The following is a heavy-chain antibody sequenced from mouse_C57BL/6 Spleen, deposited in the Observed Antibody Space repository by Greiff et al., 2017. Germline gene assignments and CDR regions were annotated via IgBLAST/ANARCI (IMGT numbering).Heavy chain of an antibody. Sequence: VQLQQSGAELVKPGASVKISCKASGYAFSSYWMNWVKQRPGKGLEWIGQIYPGDGDTNYNGKFKGKATLTADKSSSTAYMQLSSLTSEDSAVYFCARSFYDYDGDYYAMDYWGQGTSVTVSS. D-gene: IGHD2-4*01. CDR1: GYAFSSYW. CDR3: ARSFYDYDGDYYAMDY. V-gene: IGHV1-80*01. J-gene: IGHJ4*01. CDR2: IYPGDGDT.